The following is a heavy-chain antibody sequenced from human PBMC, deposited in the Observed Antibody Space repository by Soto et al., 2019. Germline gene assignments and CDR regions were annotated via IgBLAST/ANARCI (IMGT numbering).Heavy chain of an antibody. CDR3: TTDRNYDFWSLPSYYYYMDV. D-gene: IGHD3-3*01. V-gene: IGHV3-15*01. CDR1: GFTFSNAW. J-gene: IGHJ6*03. CDR2: IKSKTDGGTT. Sequence: GGSLRLSCAASGFTFSNAWMSWVRQAPGKGLEWVGRIKSKTDGGTTDYAAPVKGRFTISRDDSKNTLYLQMNSLKTEDTAVYYCTTDRNYDFWSLPSYYYYMDVWGKGTTVTVSS.